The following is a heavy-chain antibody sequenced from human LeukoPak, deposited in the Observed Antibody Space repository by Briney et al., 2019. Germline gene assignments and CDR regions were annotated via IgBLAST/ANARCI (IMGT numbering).Heavy chain of an antibody. D-gene: IGHD6-19*01. V-gene: IGHV3-13*04. J-gene: IGHJ3*01. Sequence: PGGSLRLSCAGSEFTFSKYDMHWVRQATGRGLEWVSDITSGGDTHYRGSVKGRFTISRDNAKNSFYLEMNSLRVEDTAVYYCVRGGPLAGHAFDVWGRGTLVTVS. CDR2: ITSGGDT. CDR1: EFTFSKYD. CDR3: VRGGPLAGHAFDV.